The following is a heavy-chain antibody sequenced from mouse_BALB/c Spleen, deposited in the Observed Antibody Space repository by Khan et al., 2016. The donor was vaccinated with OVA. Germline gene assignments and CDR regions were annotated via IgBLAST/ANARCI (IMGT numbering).Heavy chain of an antibody. CDR1: GYTFTSYW. D-gene: IGHD2-3*01. V-gene: IGHV1-87*01. J-gene: IGHJ1*01. Sequence: QVQLQQSGAELARPGASVKLSCKASGYTFTSYWMQWVKQRPGQGLEWIGAIYPGIGDTRYTQKFRGKATLTADKSSTTAYMQLSSLASEDSVVYYCARTGGTYDGYFGYFDVWGAGTTVTVSS. CDR2: IYPGIGDT. CDR3: ARTGGTYDGYFGYFDV.